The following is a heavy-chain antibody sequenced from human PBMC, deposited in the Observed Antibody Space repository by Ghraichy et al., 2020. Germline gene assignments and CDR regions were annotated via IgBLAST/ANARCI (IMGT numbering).Heavy chain of an antibody. CDR2: INYSGST. J-gene: IGHJ6*03. CDR1: GGSISTSSHY. D-gene: IGHD3-3*01. Sequence: SETLSLTCTVSGGSISTSSHYWGWIRQPPGKGLEWIGSINYSGSTYYNPSLKSRITISVDTSKNQFSLKLSSVTAADTSVYYCATTYFDLWGGYIYYYMDVWGKGTTVTVSS. CDR3: ATTYFDLWGGYIYYYMDV. V-gene: IGHV4-39*01.